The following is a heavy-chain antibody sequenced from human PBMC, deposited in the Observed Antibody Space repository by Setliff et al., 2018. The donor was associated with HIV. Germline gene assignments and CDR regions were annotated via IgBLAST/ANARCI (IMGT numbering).Heavy chain of an antibody. D-gene: IGHD3-10*01. CDR2: IKQDGSEK. CDR3: ACPKEGYSGSGGAFQI. Sequence: PGGSLRLSCAASGFTFSRCWMSWVRQAPGKGLEWVGNIKQDGSEKYYVDSVKGRFTISRDNAKNSLYLQMNSLRADDTAMYYCACPKEGYSGSGGAFQIWGQGTMVTVSS. J-gene: IGHJ3*02. V-gene: IGHV3-7*01. CDR1: GFTFSRCW.